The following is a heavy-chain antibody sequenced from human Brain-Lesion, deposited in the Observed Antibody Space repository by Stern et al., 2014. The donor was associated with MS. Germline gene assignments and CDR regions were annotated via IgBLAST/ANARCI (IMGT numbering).Heavy chain of an antibody. CDR3: ARIQEMVVVVAATEHNYYGMDV. V-gene: IGHV2-26*01. Sequence: QIPLKESGPVLVKPTETLTLTCTVSGFSLRNARMGVSWIRPPPGKALEWLAHTSSNDEKSYTTSLKSRLTISKDSSKSQVVLTMTNVDPVDTATYYCARIQEMVVVVAATEHNYYGMDVWGQGTTVTVSS. D-gene: IGHD2-15*01. J-gene: IGHJ6*02. CDR2: TSSNDEK. CDR1: GFSLRNARMG.